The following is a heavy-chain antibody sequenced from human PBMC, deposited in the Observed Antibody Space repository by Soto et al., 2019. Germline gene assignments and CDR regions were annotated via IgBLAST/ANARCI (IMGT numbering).Heavy chain of an antibody. CDR1: GFTFSSYG. Sequence: LRLSCAASGFTFSSYGMHWVRQAPGKGLEWVAVISYDGSNKYYADSVKGRFTISRDNSKNTLYLQMNSLRAEDTAVYYCAKRVRNYYDSSGYLDPYYYYGMDVWGQGTTVTVSS. CDR2: ISYDGSNK. D-gene: IGHD3-22*01. J-gene: IGHJ6*02. CDR3: AKRVRNYYDSSGYLDPYYYYGMDV. V-gene: IGHV3-30*18.